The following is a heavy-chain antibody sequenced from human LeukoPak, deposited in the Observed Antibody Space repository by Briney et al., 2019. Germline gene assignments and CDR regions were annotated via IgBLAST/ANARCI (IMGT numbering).Heavy chain of an antibody. CDR2: IYYSGST. D-gene: IGHD5-18*01. CDR1: GGSISSSSYY. CDR3: ASLPDVDTAMVTGYYYYMDV. Sequence: SETLSLTCTVSGGSISSSSYYWGWIRQPPGKGLEWIGSIYYSGSTYYNPSLKSRVTISVDTSKNQFSLKLSSVTAADTVVYYCASLPDVDTAMVTGYYYYMDVWGKGTTVTVSS. V-gene: IGHV4-39*01. J-gene: IGHJ6*03.